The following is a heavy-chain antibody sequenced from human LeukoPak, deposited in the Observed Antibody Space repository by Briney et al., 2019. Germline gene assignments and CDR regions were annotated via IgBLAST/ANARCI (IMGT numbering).Heavy chain of an antibody. V-gene: IGHV3-53*01. Sequence: GGSHTLSYPPSGSTGSSNYMTWARQAPGKGLEWVSVLYGGGSTYYADSVKGRFTISRDDSKNTPYLHMNSLRADDTAVYYCAKLLSTRAYYPSEFWGQGTLVTVSS. CDR1: GSTGSSNY. CDR2: LYGGGST. D-gene: IGHD2/OR15-2a*01. CDR3: AKLLSTRAYYPSEF. J-gene: IGHJ1*01.